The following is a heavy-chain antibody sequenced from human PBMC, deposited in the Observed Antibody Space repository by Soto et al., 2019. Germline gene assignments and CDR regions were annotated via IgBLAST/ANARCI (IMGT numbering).Heavy chain of an antibody. V-gene: IGHV3-74*01. D-gene: IGHD1-26*01. CDR1: GFTFSSYW. J-gene: IGHJ6*02. CDR2: INRDGSST. Sequence: GGSLRLSCAASGFTFSSYWMHWVRQAPGEGLVWVSRINRDGSSTSYADSVKGRFTISRDNAKNTLYLQMNSLRAEDTAVYYCVRDSYSGTPGIYYGMDVWGQGTTVTVSS. CDR3: VRDSYSGTPGIYYGMDV.